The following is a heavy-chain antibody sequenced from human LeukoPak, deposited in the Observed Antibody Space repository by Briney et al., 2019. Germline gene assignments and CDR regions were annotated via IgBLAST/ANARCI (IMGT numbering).Heavy chain of an antibody. CDR3: ARSGPGLGINYYYGMDV. D-gene: IGHD3/OR15-3a*01. Sequence: ASVKVSCKASGYTFTSYGISWVRQAPGQGLEWMGWISAYNGNTNYARKLQGRVTMTTDTSTSTAYKELRSLRTEDPAVYYCARSGPGLGINYYYGMDVWGQGTTVTVSS. V-gene: IGHV1-18*01. J-gene: IGHJ6*02. CDR2: ISAYNGNT. CDR1: GYTFTSYG.